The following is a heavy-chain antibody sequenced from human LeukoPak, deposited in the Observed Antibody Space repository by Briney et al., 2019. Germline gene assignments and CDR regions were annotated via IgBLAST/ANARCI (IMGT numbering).Heavy chain of an antibody. D-gene: IGHD3-9*01. Sequence: PSETLSLTCTVSGGSIRSSSYYWGWIRQPPGTGLEWIGSIYYSGSTYYNPSLKSRVTISVDTSKNQFSLKLSSVTAADTAVYYCARHVSAVDWLLDDYWGQGTLVTVSS. CDR2: IYYSGST. CDR3: ARHVSAVDWLLDDY. CDR1: GGSIRSSSYY. J-gene: IGHJ4*02. V-gene: IGHV4-39*01.